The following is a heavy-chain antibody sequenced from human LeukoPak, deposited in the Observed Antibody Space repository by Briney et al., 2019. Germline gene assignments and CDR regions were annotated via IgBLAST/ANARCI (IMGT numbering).Heavy chain of an antibody. CDR1: GYIFTGYY. D-gene: IGHD3-10*01. J-gene: IGHJ4*02. V-gene: IGHV1-2*02. CDR2: INPNSGDT. CDR3: ARADYPDYINDY. Sequence: ASVKVSCRASGYIFTGYYMHWVRQAPGQGLEWMGWINPNSGDTNFAQKFQGRVTMTRDTSTSTVYMELSSLRSEDTAVYYCARADYPDYINDYWGQGALVTVSS.